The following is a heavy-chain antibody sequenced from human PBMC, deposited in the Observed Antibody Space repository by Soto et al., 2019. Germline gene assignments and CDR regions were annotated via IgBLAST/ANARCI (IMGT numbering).Heavy chain of an antibody. J-gene: IGHJ6*02. CDR2: ISGSGGST. D-gene: IGHD3-22*01. Sequence: GGSLRLSCAASGFTFSSYAMSWVRPAPGKGLEWVSAISGSGGSTYYADSVKGRFTISRDNSKNTLYLQMNSLRAEDTAVYYCAKDPGDSSGYYGYYYYYGMDVWGQGTTVTVSS. CDR1: GFTFSSYA. CDR3: AKDPGDSSGYYGYYYYYGMDV. V-gene: IGHV3-23*01.